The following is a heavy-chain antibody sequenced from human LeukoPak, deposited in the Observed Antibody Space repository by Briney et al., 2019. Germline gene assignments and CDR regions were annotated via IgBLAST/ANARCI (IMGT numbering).Heavy chain of an antibody. D-gene: IGHD3-10*01. CDR1: GFTFVSNA. V-gene: IGHV3-23*01. CDR2: ISGSGDRT. Sequence: GGSLRLSCAASGFTFVSNAMSWVRQAPGKGLEWVSAISGSGDRTHYADSVKGRFTVSRDTSKSTLFLQMNSLRAEDTAAYYCAKLLRGVVVPYFDYWGQGTLVTVSS. J-gene: IGHJ4*02. CDR3: AKLLRGVVVPYFDY.